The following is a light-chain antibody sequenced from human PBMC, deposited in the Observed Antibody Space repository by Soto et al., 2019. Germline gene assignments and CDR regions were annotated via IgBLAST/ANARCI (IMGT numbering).Light chain of an antibody. CDR1: QGINSY. V-gene: IGKV1-17*03. Sequence: DIQMTQSPSVMSASVGDRVTITCRASQGINSYLAWFQQKPGKLPKRLTYAASDLESGVPSRFSGSGFGTEFTLTISSLQSEDFATYYCLQYSGYVPTFGGGTKVEIK. CDR3: LQYSGYVPT. J-gene: IGKJ4*01. CDR2: AAS.